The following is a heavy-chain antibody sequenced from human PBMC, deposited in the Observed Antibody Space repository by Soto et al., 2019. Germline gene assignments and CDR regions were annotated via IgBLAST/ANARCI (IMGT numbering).Heavy chain of an antibody. Sequence: GGSLRLSCAASGFDFSTFGMNWVRQAPGKGLEWVSFLSPSYPYTSYADSVKGRFTISGDNAKNSVSLQMHNLRAEDTAVYYCASRGAAGIHFASWGQGALVTVSS. D-gene: IGHD5-12*01. J-gene: IGHJ4*02. CDR3: ASRGAAGIHFAS. CDR2: LSPSYPYT. V-gene: IGHV3-21*04. CDR1: GFDFSTFG.